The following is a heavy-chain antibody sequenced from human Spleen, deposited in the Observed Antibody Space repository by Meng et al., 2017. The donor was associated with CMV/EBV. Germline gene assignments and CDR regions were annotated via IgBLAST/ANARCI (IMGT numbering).Heavy chain of an antibody. CDR2: INSSGTI. J-gene: IGHJ3*02. Sequence: GGSLRLSCAASGSAFRKFDFNWVRQAPGKGLEWVSHINSSGTISYADSVKGRFTNSRDNTKNSLYLQMNSLRVDDTAVYYCAREDSWRSVFDIWGQGTTVTVSS. CDR1: GSAFRKFD. CDR3: AREDSWRSVFDI. V-gene: IGHV3-69-1*02. D-gene: IGHD3-22*01.